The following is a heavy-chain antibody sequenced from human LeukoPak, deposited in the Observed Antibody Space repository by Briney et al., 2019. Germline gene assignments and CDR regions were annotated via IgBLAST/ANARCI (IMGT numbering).Heavy chain of an antibody. CDR3: ARVKVGCSGGSCYSGMLYYYYYYMDV. D-gene: IGHD2-15*01. V-gene: IGHV1-2*02. J-gene: IGHJ6*03. Sequence: ASVKVSCKASGYTFTCYYIHWVRQAPGQGLEWMGWINPNSGGTNYAQKFQGRVTMTRDTSISTAYMELSRLRSDDTAVYYCARVKVGCSGGSCYSGMLYYYYYYMDVWGKGTTVTVSS. CDR2: INPNSGGT. CDR1: GYTFTCYY.